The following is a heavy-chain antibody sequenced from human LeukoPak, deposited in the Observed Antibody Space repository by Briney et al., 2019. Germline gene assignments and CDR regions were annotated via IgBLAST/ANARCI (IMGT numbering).Heavy chain of an antibody. Sequence: GASVKVSCKASGGTFKNYAISWVRQAPGQGLEWMGGILPIFGTTNYAQKFQARVTITADESTSTAYMEMSSLRSEDTAVYYCGRVSRGGNCYSLIGTFDIWGQGTMVTVSS. J-gene: IGHJ3*02. CDR2: ILPIFGTT. CDR3: GRVSRGGNCYSLIGTFDI. CDR1: GGTFKNYA. D-gene: IGHD2-15*01. V-gene: IGHV1-69*13.